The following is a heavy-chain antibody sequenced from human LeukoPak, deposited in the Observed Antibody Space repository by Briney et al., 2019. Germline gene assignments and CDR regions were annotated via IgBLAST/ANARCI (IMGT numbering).Heavy chain of an antibody. V-gene: IGHV4-59*01. CDR3: ARVYDSSGYYLNWFDP. CDR1: GGSITNYY. D-gene: IGHD3-22*01. Sequence: SETLSLTCTVSGGSITNYYWSWIRQPPGKGLEWIGFSYYNGNTNYNPSLKSRVTISVDMSKNQFSLSLRSVTAADTAVYYCARVYDSSGYYLNWFDPWGQGTLVTVSS. CDR2: SYYNGNT. J-gene: IGHJ5*02.